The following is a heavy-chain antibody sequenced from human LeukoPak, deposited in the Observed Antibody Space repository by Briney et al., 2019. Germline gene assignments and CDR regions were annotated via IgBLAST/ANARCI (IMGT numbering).Heavy chain of an antibody. CDR2: ISYDGSNK. CDR1: GFTFSSYG. Sequence: GGSLRLSCAASGFTFSSYGMHWVRQAPGKGLEWVAVISYDGSNKYYADSVKGRFTISRDNSKNTLYLQMNSLRAEDTAVYYCAKGREVSYWGQGTLVTVSS. CDR3: AKGREVSY. V-gene: IGHV3-30*18. D-gene: IGHD3-16*02. J-gene: IGHJ4*02.